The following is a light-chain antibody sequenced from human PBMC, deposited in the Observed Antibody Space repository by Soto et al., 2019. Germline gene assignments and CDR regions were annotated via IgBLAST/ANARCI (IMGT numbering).Light chain of an antibody. CDR2: EAS. J-gene: IGKJ4*01. V-gene: IGKV3-11*01. CDR1: QSVSSY. CDR3: QQRSNWLT. Sequence: EIVLTQSPATPSLSPGERATLSCRASQSVSSYLAWYQQKPGQAPRLLIYEASNRATGIPARFSGSGSGTDFTLTISSLEPEDFAVYYCQQRSNWLTFGGGTKVEIK.